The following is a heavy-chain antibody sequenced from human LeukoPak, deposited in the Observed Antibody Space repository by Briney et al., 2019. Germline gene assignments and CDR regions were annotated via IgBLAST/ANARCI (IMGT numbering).Heavy chain of an antibody. CDR3: ARDDRRLTGSAFDI. CDR1: GVHVRNNY. V-gene: IGHV3-53*01. D-gene: IGHD7-27*01. J-gene: IGHJ3*02. CDR2: IYSGGST. Sequence: GSLKLSCAASGVHVRNNYMNRGRPAPGKGLEWVSVIYSGGSTYYADSVKGRFTISRDNSKNTLYLQMNSLRAEDTAVYYCARDDRRLTGSAFDIWGQGTMVTVSS.